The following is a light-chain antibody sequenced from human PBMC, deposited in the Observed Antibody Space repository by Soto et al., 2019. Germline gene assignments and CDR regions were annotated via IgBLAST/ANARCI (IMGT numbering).Light chain of an antibody. J-gene: IGLJ1*01. CDR1: NSDVGGYNY. CDR2: DVS. V-gene: IGLV2-14*03. CDR3: SSYIRTHCFYV. Sequence: QSALTQPASVSGSPGQSITISCTGTNSDVGGYNYVSWYQQHPGEAPKLMIYDVSSRPSGVSNRFSGSKSGNTASLTISGLQAEDEADYYCSSYIRTHCFYVFGTGTKVTVL.